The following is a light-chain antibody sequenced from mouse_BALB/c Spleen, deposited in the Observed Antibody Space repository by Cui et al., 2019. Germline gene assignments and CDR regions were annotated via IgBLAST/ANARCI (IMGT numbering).Light chain of an antibody. CDR2: YAS. CDR1: QSISDY. J-gene: IGKJ5*01. Sequence: DIVMTQSPATLSVTPGDRVSLSCRASQSISDYLHWYQQKSHESPRLLIKYASQSISGIPSRFSGSRSGSDFTLSINSVEPEDVGVYYCQNGHSFPLTFGAGTKLELK. CDR3: QNGHSFPLT. V-gene: IGKV5-39*01.